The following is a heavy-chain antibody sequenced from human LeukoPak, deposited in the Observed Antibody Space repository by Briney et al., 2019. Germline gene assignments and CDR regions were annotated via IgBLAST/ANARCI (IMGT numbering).Heavy chain of an antibody. V-gene: IGHV3-23*01. CDR1: GFTFSSYA. D-gene: IGHD3-22*01. Sequence: GGSLRLSCAASGFTFSSYAMSWVRQAPGKGLEWVSATSGSGGSTYYADSVKGRFTISRDNSKNTLYLQMNSLRAEDTAVYYCAKLNINYYDSSGLTFDPWGQGTLVTVSS. CDR3: AKLNINYYDSSGLTFDP. CDR2: TSGSGGST. J-gene: IGHJ5*01.